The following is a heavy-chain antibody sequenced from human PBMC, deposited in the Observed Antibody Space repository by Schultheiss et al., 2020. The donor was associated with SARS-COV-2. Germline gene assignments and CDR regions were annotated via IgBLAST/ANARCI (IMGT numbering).Heavy chain of an antibody. D-gene: IGHD3-10*01. Sequence: GGSLRLSCAASGFTFSSYEMNWVRQAPGKGLEWVSYISGSGKTMYYADSVKGRFTISRDNAKNSLYLQMNSLRAEDTAVYYCARDRQLLWFGELSSGMDVWGQGTTVTVSS. CDR3: ARDRQLLWFGELSSGMDV. CDR1: GFTFSSYE. J-gene: IGHJ6*02. CDR2: ISGSGKTM. V-gene: IGHV3-48*03.